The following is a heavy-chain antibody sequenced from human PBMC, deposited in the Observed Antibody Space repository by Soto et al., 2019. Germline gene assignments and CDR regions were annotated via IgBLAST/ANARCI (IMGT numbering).Heavy chain of an antibody. CDR2: ISGSGGST. CDR1: GFTFSSYA. Sequence: GGSLRLSCAASGFTFSSYAMSWVRQAPGKGLEWVSAISGSGGSTYYADSVKGRFTISRDNSKNTLYLQMNSLRAEDTAVYYCAKFRMVRGVDYYYYYMDVWGKGTTVTVSS. V-gene: IGHV3-23*01. J-gene: IGHJ6*03. D-gene: IGHD3-10*01. CDR3: AKFRMVRGVDYYYYYMDV.